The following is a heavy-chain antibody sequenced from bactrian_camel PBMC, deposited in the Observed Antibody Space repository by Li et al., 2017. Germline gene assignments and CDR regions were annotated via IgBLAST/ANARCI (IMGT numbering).Heavy chain of an antibody. V-gene: IGHV3S53*01. CDR2: VDTDGTP. D-gene: IGHD5*01. Sequence: QLVASGGASVQAGGALRLSCAASGYTSSNLCMGWFRQAAGGESEGVAAVDTDGTPSYANSVKGRFSVSKDIAKNTLDLHIHSLKPEDTAMYYCAADKTELRSLIRAGGRTFPPILSYWGQGTQVTVS. CDR1: GYTSSNLC. CDR3: AADKTELRSLIRAGGRTFPPILSY. J-gene: IGHJ4*01.